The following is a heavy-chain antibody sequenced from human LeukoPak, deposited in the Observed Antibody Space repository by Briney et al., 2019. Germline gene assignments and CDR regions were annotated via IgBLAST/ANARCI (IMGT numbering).Heavy chain of an antibody. CDR2: IYTSGST. D-gene: IGHD2-2*01. V-gene: IGHV4-4*07. CDR1: GGYTSSYY. J-gene: IGHJ5*02. Sequence: PSETLSLTCTVCGGYTSSYYWSWIRQPAGKGLEWIGRIYTSGSTNYNPSLKSRVTISVDTSKNQFSLKLSSVTAADTAVYYCAREGEDCSSSSCYRWFDPWGQGTLVTVSS. CDR3: AREGEDCSSSSCYRWFDP.